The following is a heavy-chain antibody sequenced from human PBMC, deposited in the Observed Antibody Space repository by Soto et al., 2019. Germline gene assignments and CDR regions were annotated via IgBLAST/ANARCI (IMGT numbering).Heavy chain of an antibody. D-gene: IGHD6-6*01. CDR1: GFTFSSYA. J-gene: IGHJ6*02. Sequence: GGSLRLSCAASGFTFSSYAMHWVRQAPGKGLEWVAVISYDGSNKYYADSVKGRFTISRDNSKNTLYLQMNSLRAEDTAVYYCARESSLVGYYYGMGVWGQGTTVTVSS. CDR3: ARESSLVGYYYGMGV. V-gene: IGHV3-30-3*01. CDR2: ISYDGSNK.